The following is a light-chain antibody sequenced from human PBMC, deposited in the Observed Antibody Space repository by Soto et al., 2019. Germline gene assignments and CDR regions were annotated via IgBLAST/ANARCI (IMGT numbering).Light chain of an antibody. J-gene: IGKJ1*01. V-gene: IGKV1-5*03. CDR2: KAS. Sequence: DIQMTQSPSTLSASVGDRVTITCRASQSISSWLAWYQQKPGKAPNLLIYKASTLESGVPSRFSGSGSGTEFTLTISSRQPDDFATYYCQQYNSYSPETFGQGTKVEIK. CDR3: QQYNSYSPET. CDR1: QSISSW.